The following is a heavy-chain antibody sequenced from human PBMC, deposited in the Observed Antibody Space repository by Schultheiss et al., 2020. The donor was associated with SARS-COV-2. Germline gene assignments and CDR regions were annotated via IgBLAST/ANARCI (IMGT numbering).Heavy chain of an antibody. Sequence: GGSLRLSCAASGFTFSSYAMSWVRQAPGKGLEWVSSISSSSSYIYYADSVKGRFTISRDNSKNTLYLQMNSLRAEDTAVYYCAKDRRSEWLLPIIDAFDIWGQGTMVTVSS. J-gene: IGHJ3*02. V-gene: IGHV3-23*01. D-gene: IGHD3-3*01. CDR1: GFTFSSYA. CDR2: ISSSSSYI. CDR3: AKDRRSEWLLPIIDAFDI.